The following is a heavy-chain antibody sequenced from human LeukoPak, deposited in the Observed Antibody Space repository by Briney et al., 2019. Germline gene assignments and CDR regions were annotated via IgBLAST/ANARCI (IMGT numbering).Heavy chain of an antibody. CDR2: INPNSGGT. Sequence: ASVKVSCKSSGYTFTGYYMHWVRQAPGQGLEWMGWINPNSGGTKYAQKFQGRVTMTRDTSISTAYMELSRLISDDTAVYYCARALDMVRGPSRFDYWGQGTLVTVSS. CDR1: GYTFTGYY. V-gene: IGHV1-2*02. CDR3: ARALDMVRGPSRFDY. J-gene: IGHJ4*02. D-gene: IGHD3-10*01.